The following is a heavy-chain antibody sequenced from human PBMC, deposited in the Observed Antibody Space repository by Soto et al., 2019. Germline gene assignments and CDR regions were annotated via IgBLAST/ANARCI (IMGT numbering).Heavy chain of an antibody. V-gene: IGHV1-69*13. CDR1: GGTFSSYA. CDR3: ARLIKVDCTNGVCYYGTPGMEV. D-gene: IGHD2-8*01. Sequence: ASVKVSCKASGGTFSSYAISWVRQAPGQGLEWMGGIIPIFGTANYAQKFQGRVTITADESTSTAYMELSSLRSEDTAVYYCARLIKVDCTNGVCYYGTPGMEVWGQGTTVTVSS. J-gene: IGHJ6*01. CDR2: IIPIFGTA.